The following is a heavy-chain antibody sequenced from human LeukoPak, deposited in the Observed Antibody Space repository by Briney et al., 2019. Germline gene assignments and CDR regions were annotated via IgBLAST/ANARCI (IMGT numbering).Heavy chain of an antibody. V-gene: IGHV3-30*18. CDR1: GFTFSSYG. D-gene: IGHD3-22*01. Sequence: GGSLRLSCAASGFTFSSYGMHWVRQAPGKGLEWVAVISYDGSNKYYADSVKGRFTISRDNSKNTLYLQMNSLRAEDTAVYYCAKDSSGPFDYWGQGTLVTVSS. J-gene: IGHJ4*02. CDR2: ISYDGSNK. CDR3: AKDSSGPFDY.